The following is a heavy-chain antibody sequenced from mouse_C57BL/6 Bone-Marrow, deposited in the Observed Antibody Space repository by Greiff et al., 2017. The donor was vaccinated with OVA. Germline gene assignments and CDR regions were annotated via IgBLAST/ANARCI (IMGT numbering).Heavy chain of an antibody. Sequence: EVQLQESGPGLVKPSQSLSLTCSVTGYSITSGYYWNWIRQFPGNKLEWMGYISYDGSNNYNPSLKNRISITRDTSKNQFFLKLNSVTTEDTATYYCARARPAWFAYWGQGTLVTVSA. V-gene: IGHV3-6*01. CDR2: ISYDGSN. CDR3: ARARPAWFAY. CDR1: GYSITSGYY. J-gene: IGHJ3*01.